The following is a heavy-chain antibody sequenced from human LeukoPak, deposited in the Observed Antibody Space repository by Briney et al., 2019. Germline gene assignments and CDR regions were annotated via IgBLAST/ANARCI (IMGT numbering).Heavy chain of an antibody. CDR1: GFTFSSYA. Sequence: GSLRLSCAASGFTFSSYAMSWVRQPPGKGLEWIGTIYYTGNTYYSPSLKSRVTISIDTSKNQFSLKLNSVTAADTAVYFCARQKGGSSWSDSWGQGALVSVSS. CDR3: ARQKGGSSWSDS. J-gene: IGHJ4*02. V-gene: IGHV4-39*01. D-gene: IGHD6-13*01. CDR2: IYYTGNT.